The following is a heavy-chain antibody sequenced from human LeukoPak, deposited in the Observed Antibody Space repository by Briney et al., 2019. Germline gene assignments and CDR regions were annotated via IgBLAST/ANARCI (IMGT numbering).Heavy chain of an antibody. V-gene: IGHV3-11*01. CDR2: ISSSGSTI. J-gene: IGHJ6*03. Sequence: GGSLRLSCAASGFTFSDYYMSWIRQAPGKGLEWVSYISSSGSTIYYADSVKGRFTISRDNAKNSLYLQMNSLRAEDTAVYYCARALPYYYYYMDVWGKGTTVTVSS. CDR1: GFTFSDYY. CDR3: ARALPYYYYYMDV.